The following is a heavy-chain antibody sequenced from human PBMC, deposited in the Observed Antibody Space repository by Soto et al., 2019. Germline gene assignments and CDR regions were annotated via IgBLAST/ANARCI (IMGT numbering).Heavy chain of an antibody. Sequence: SETLSLTCTVSGGSISSSSYYWGWIRQPPGKGLEWIGSIYYSGSTNYNPSLKSRVTISVDTSKNQFSLKLSSVTAADTAVYYCARHVGGYYGSGRPSYYYYMDVWGKGTTVTVSS. D-gene: IGHD3-10*01. CDR1: GGSISSSSYY. CDR2: IYYSGST. CDR3: ARHVGGYYGSGRPSYYYYMDV. V-gene: IGHV4-39*01. J-gene: IGHJ6*03.